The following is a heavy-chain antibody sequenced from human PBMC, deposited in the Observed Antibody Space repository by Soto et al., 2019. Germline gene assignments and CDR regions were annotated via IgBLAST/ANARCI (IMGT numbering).Heavy chain of an antibody. Sequence: QVQLQESGPGLVKPSETLSLTCTVSGGSISSGGSPWTWIRQFPGRGLEWIGYVYYTGRTLYTPSLKSRVSISVYPAQNQFALSLSSVTAADTAVYYCARGATLAGSFGWFDPWGLGTLVIVSS. J-gene: IGHJ5*02. CDR1: GGSISSGGSP. CDR3: ARGATLAGSFGWFDP. D-gene: IGHD6-19*01. V-gene: IGHV4-31*03. CDR2: VYYTGRT.